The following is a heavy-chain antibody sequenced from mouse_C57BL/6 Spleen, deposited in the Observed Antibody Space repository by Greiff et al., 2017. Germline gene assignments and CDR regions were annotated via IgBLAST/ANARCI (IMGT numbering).Heavy chain of an antibody. Sequence: QVQLQQSGAELVRPGTSVKESCKASGYAFTNYLIEWVKQRPGQGLEWIGVINPGSGGTNYNEKFKGKATLTADKSSSTAYMQLSSLTSEDSAVYFCARRGPYYFDYWGQGTTLTVSS. CDR3: ARRGPYYFDY. CDR1: GYAFTNYL. V-gene: IGHV1-54*01. J-gene: IGHJ2*01. CDR2: INPGSGGT.